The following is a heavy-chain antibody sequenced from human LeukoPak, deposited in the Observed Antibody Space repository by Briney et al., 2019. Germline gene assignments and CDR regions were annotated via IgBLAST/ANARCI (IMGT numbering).Heavy chain of an antibody. CDR2: IYYSGNT. CDR1: GGSISSSSYY. CDR3: ARHVDPSGGSGWITFFDY. V-gene: IGHV4-39*01. J-gene: IGHJ4*02. Sequence: SETLSLTCTVSGGSISSSSYYWGWIRQPPGKGLDWIGSIYYSGNTYYNASLKSRVTISVDTSKNQFSLKLSSVTAADTAVYYCARHVDPSGGSGWITFFDYWGQGTPVTVSS. D-gene: IGHD6-19*01.